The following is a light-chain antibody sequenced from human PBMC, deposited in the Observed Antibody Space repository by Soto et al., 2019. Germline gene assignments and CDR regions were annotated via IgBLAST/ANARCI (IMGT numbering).Light chain of an antibody. J-gene: IGKJ1*01. CDR3: QQYYSFPQT. CDR1: QSVLYSSNNKNY. CDR2: WAS. Sequence: DIVMTQSPDSLAVSLGERATINCKSSQSVLYSSNNKNYLACYQQKPGQPPKLLIHWASTRESGVPDRFSGSGSGTDFTLTISSLQAEDVAVYYCQQYYSFPQTFGQGTKVEIK. V-gene: IGKV4-1*01.